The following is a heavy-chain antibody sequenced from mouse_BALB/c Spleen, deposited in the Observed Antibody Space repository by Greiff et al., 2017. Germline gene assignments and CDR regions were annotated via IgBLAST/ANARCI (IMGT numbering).Heavy chain of an antibody. J-gene: IGHJ4*01. CDR1: GYTFTNYW. D-gene: IGHD1-2*01. CDR2: IYPGGGYT. V-gene: IGHV1-63*02. CDR3: AKHYYGYVSYAMDY. Sequence: VQLQQSGAELVRPGTSVKISCKASGYTFTNYWLGWVKQRPGHGLEWIGDIYPGGGYTNYNEKFKGKATLTADTSSSTAYMQLSSLTSEDSAVYFCAKHYYGYVSYAMDYWGQGTSVTVSS.